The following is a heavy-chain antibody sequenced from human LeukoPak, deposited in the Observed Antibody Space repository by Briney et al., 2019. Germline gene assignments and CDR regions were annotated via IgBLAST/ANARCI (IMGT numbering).Heavy chain of an antibody. J-gene: IGHJ4*02. CDR1: GFTFSSYG. CDR3: AKDGDFWSGYYGDY. Sequence: GGSLRLSCAASGFTFSSYGMHWVRQAPGKGLEWVAFRRCDGSNKYYADSVKGRFTISRDNSKDTLYLQMNSLRAEDTAVYYCAKDGDFWSGYYGDYWGQGTLVTLSS. CDR2: RRCDGSNK. D-gene: IGHD3-3*01. V-gene: IGHV3-30*02.